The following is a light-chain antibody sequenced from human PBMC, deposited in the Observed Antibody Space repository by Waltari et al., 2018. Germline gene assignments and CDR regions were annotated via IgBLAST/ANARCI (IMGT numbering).Light chain of an antibody. CDR1: SSDIGGYIY. CDR3: ASYAGSNTWV. Sequence: QAALTQPPSVSGSPGQSVTISCTVTSSDIGGYIYVSWYQQHPGKAPKLMIYDVSKRPSGVSDRFSGSKSCNTASLTISGLQAEDEADYYCASYAGSNTWVFGGGTRLTVL. V-gene: IGLV2-11*01. CDR2: DVS. J-gene: IGLJ2*01.